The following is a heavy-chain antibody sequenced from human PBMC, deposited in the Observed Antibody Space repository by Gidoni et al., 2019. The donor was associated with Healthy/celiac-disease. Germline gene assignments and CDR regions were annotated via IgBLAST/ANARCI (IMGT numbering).Heavy chain of an antibody. CDR3: ATDSSGYYPSFFDY. CDR2: ISYDGSNK. CDR1: GFTFSSYA. V-gene: IGHV3-30-3*01. J-gene: IGHJ4*02. Sequence: QVQLVESGGGVVQPGRSLRLSCAASGFTFSSYAMHWVRQAPGKGLEWVAVISYDGSNKYYADSVKGRFTISRDNSKNTLYLQMNSLRAEDTAVYYCATDSSGYYPSFFDYWGQGTLVTVSS. D-gene: IGHD3-22*01.